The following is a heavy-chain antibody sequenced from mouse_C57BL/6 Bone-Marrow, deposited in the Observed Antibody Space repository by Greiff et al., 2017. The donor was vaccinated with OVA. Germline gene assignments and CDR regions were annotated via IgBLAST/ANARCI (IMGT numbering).Heavy chain of an antibody. J-gene: IGHJ3*01. CDR3: ARRGGYYAGIAY. D-gene: IGHD2-3*01. V-gene: IGHV1-4*01. CDR1: GYTFTSYT. Sequence: QVQLQQSGAELARPGASVKMSCKASGYTFTSYTMHWVKQRPGQGLEWIGYINPSSGYTKYNGKFKDKATLTADKSSSTAYMQLSSLTSEDSAGDRCARRGGYYAGIAYWGQGTLVTVSA. CDR2: INPSSGYT.